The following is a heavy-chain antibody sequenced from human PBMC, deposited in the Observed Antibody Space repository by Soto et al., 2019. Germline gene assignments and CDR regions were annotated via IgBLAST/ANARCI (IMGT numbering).Heavy chain of an antibody. Sequence: SETLSLTCTVSGGSMSSFYWSWIRQPPGKGLEWIGYIYYNGNTNYSPSLKSRVTMSVDTSKNQFSLKLTSVTAADTAVYFCARGGWYIDYWGQGTLVTVSS. J-gene: IGHJ4*02. CDR1: GGSMSSFY. V-gene: IGHV4-59*01. D-gene: IGHD6-19*01. CDR2: IYYNGNT. CDR3: ARGGWYIDY.